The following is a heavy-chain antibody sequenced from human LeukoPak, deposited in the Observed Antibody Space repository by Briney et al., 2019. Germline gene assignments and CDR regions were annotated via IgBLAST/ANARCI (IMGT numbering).Heavy chain of an antibody. Sequence: PGGSLRLSCAASGFTFSSYRMKWVRQAPGRGLEWVSSISSSSSYISYADSVKGRFTISRDNAKNSLYLQMNSLSAEDTAVYDWARAGGGYRYADYWGQGTLVTVSS. D-gene: IGHD5-18*01. CDR1: GFTFSSYR. CDR2: ISSSSSYI. J-gene: IGHJ4*02. CDR3: ARAGGGYRYADY. V-gene: IGHV3-21*01.